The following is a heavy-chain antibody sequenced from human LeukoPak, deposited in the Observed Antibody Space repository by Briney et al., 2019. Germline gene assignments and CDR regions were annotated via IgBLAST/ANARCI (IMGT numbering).Heavy chain of an antibody. J-gene: IGHJ3*02. Sequence: SETLSLTCAVYGGSFSGYYWSWIRQPPGKGLEWIGEINHSGNTNYNPSLKSRVTISVDTSKNQFSLKLSSVTAADTAVYYCATRPLGDAFDIWGQGTMVTVSS. CDR2: INHSGNT. CDR1: GGSFSGYY. D-gene: IGHD1-26*01. V-gene: IGHV4-34*01. CDR3: ATRPLGDAFDI.